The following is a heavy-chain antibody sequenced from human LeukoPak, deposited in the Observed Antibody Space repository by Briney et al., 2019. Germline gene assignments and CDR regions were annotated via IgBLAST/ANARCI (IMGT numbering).Heavy chain of an antibody. V-gene: IGHV1-46*03. CDR3: ACVVRGAFDI. J-gene: IGHJ3*02. D-gene: IGHD2-21*01. CDR2: INPSGGST. Sequence: ASVKVSCKASGFTFTSYYMHWVRRAPGQGLEWMGIINPSGGSTSYPQKFQGRVTMTRDTSTSTVYMELSSLRSEDTAVYYCACVVRGAFDIWGQGTLVTVSS. CDR1: GFTFTSYY.